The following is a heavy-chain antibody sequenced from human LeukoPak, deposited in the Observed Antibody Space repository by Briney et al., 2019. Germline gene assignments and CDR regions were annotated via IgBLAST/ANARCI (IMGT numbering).Heavy chain of an antibody. CDR3: GRELGGGVTREDWLDP. D-gene: IGHD3-3*01. CDR1: GYTFGDYH. CDR2: INCDSGAT. Sequence: ASVKVSCKASGYTFGDYHMHWVRQAPGQGLEWMGWINCDSGATHYAQKFQGRVTMTRDTSISTTHMDPSSLTSDDAAVYYCGRELGGGVTREDWLDPWGQGTLVTVSS. V-gene: IGHV1-2*02. J-gene: IGHJ5*02.